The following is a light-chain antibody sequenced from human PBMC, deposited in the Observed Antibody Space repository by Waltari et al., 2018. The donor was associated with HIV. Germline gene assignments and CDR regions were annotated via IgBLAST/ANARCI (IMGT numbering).Light chain of an antibody. CDR2: KDS. CDR3: QSADSSGTYPVV. J-gene: IGLJ2*01. Sequence: SSELPQPPSVSVSPGQTARITCSGDALPKQYASWYQQKPGQAPVVGRYKDSERASGIPERFSGSSSGTTVTLTISGVQAEDEADYYCQSADSSGTYPVVFGGGTKLTVL. CDR1: ALPKQY. V-gene: IGLV3-25*03.